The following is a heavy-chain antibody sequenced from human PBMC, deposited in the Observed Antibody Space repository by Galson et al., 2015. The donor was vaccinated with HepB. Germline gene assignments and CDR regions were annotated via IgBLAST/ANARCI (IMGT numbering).Heavy chain of an antibody. CDR1: GGSISSSSYY. CDR2: IYCSGST. CDR3: ARQEEWDDRRVDY. D-gene: IGHD1-26*01. V-gene: IGHV4-39*01. J-gene: IGHJ4*02. Sequence: SETLSLTCTVSGGSISSSSYYWGWIRQPPGKGLEWIGSIYCSGSTYYNPSLKSRVTISVDTSKNQFPLKLSSVTAADTAVYYCARQEEWDDRRVDYWGQGTLVTVSS.